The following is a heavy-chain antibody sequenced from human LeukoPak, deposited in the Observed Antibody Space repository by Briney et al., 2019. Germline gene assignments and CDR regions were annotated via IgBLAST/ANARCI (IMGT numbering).Heavy chain of an antibody. J-gene: IGHJ4*02. CDR3: ARGKARDGYNYPGIVDY. Sequence: ASVKVSCKASGYTSTSYAINWVRQATGQGIEWMGWMNTNSGNTGYAQKFQGRVTMTRHTSISTAYMELSSLRSEDTAVYYCARGKARDGYNYPGIVDYWGQGTLVTVSS. CDR2: MNTNSGNT. V-gene: IGHV1-8*01. D-gene: IGHD5-24*01. CDR1: GYTSTSYA.